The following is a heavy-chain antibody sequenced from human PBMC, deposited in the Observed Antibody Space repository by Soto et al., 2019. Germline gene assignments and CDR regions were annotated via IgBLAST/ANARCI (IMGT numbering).Heavy chain of an antibody. CDR1: GGSISSYY. V-gene: IGHV4-59*01. J-gene: IGHJ4*02. CDR2: IYYRGST. D-gene: IGHD3-10*01. CDR3: ARLWGYYFDY. Sequence: QVQLQESGPGLVKPSETLSLTCTVSGGSISSYYWSWIRQPPGKGLEWIGYIYYRGSTNYNPSLKSPVTISVDTCNNQFSLKLISVAAADTAVYYCARLWGYYFDYWGQGTLVTVSS.